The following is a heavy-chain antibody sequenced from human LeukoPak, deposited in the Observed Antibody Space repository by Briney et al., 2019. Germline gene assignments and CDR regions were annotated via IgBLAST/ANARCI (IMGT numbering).Heavy chain of an antibody. CDR3: ARHPDQDDIDHAFDI. CDR1: GGSISSYY. Sequence: SETLSLTCTVSGGSISSYYWSWIRQPAGKGLEWIGRIYTSGSTNYNPSLKSRVTMSVDTSKNQFSLKLGSVTAADTAVYYCARHPDQDDIDHAFDIWGQGTMVTVSS. CDR2: IYTSGST. J-gene: IGHJ3*02. D-gene: IGHD3-9*01. V-gene: IGHV4-4*07.